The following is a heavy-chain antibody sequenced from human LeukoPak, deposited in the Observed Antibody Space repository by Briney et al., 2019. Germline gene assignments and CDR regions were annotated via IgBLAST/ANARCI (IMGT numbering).Heavy chain of an antibody. CDR1: GYTFTGYY. Sequence: ASVKVSCKASGYTFTGYYMHWVRQAPGQGLEWMGWINPNSGGTNYAQKFQGRVTMTRDTSISTAYMELSRLRSDDTAVYYCARVSLRIVVVPAATAPFGYWGQGTLDTVSS. J-gene: IGHJ4*02. CDR2: INPNSGGT. D-gene: IGHD2-2*01. V-gene: IGHV1-2*02. CDR3: ARVSLRIVVVPAATAPFGY.